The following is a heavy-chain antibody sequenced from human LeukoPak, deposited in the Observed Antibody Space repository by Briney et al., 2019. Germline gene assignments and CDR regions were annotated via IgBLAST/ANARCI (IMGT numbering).Heavy chain of an antibody. J-gene: IGHJ3*02. D-gene: IGHD2-2*01. CDR2: TYYRSKWYN. Sequence: SQTLSLTCAISGDSVSSNSAAWNWIRQSPSRGLEWLGRTYYRSKWYNDYAVSVKSRITINPDKSKNQFSLQLNSVTPEDTAVYYCARDLGVPLFLVVPAAMAIGDAFDIWGQGTMVTVSS. V-gene: IGHV6-1*01. CDR1: GDSVSSNSAA. CDR3: ARDLGVPLFLVVPAAMAIGDAFDI.